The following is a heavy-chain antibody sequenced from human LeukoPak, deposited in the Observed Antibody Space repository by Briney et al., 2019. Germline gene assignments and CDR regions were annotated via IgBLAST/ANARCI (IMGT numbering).Heavy chain of an antibody. D-gene: IGHD3-10*01. CDR2: ISGGSGSDT. CDR3: AKGSSSGRPYFFDY. J-gene: IGHJ4*02. CDR1: GFIFSSYW. V-gene: IGHV3-23*01. Sequence: GGSLRLSCAASGFIFSSYWMSWVRQAPGKGLEWFAAISGGSGSDTYYADAVKGRFTISRDNSKTTLYLEMNTLRAEDTAVYYCAKGSSSGRPYFFDYWGQGTLVTVSS.